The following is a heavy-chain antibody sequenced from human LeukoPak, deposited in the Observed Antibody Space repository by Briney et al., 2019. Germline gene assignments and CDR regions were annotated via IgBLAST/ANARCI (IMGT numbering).Heavy chain of an antibody. D-gene: IGHD3-22*01. V-gene: IGHV3-30-3*01. Sequence: GGSLRLSCAASGFTFRNYVIHWVRQAPGKGLEWVAVTSSDLNVKLYADSVKGRFTISRDNSKNTLYLQMNSLRAEDTAVYYCARDEYDSSGYYYPFDYWGQGTLVTVSS. CDR2: TSSDLNVK. J-gene: IGHJ4*02. CDR1: GFTFRNYV. CDR3: ARDEYDSSGYYYPFDY.